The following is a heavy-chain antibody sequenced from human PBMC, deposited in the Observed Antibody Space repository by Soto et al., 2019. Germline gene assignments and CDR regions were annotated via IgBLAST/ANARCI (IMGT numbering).Heavy chain of an antibody. CDR3: AKITTVTTRGYFDY. V-gene: IGHV3-23*01. J-gene: IGHJ4*02. Sequence: GGSLRLSCAASGFTFSSYAMSWVRQAPGKGLEWVSAISGGGSTYYADSVKGRFTISRDNSKNTLYLQMNSLRAEDTAVYYCAKITTVTTRGYFDYWGQGTLVTVSS. D-gene: IGHD4-17*01. CDR1: GFTFSSYA. CDR2: ISGGGST.